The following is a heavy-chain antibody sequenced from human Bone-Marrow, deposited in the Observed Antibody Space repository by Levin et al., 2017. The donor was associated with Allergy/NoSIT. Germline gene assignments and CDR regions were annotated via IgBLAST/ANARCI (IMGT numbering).Heavy chain of an antibody. J-gene: IGHJ4*02. CDR1: GFTFDDYG. CDR2: INWNGGST. D-gene: IGHD4-11*01. V-gene: IGHV3-20*04. Sequence: AGGSLRLSCAASGFTFDDYGMSWVRQAPGKGLEWVSGINWNGGSTGYADSVKGRFTISRDNAKNSLYLQMNSLRAEDTALYYCARDVNLQYHYYFDYWGQGTLVTVSS. CDR3: ARDVNLQYHYYFDY.